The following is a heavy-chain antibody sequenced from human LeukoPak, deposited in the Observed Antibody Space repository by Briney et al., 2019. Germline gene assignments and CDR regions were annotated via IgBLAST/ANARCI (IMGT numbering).Heavy chain of an antibody. V-gene: IGHV3-23*01. J-gene: IGHJ3*02. D-gene: IGHD3-22*01. CDR1: GFTFSSYA. CDR2: ISGSGGST. Sequence: GGSLRLSCAASGFTFSSYAMSWVRQAPGKGLEWVSAISGSGGSTYYADSVKGRFTISRDNSKNTLYLQMNSLRAEDTAVYYCAKDRAHITMIVVVILGAFDIWGQGTMVTVSS. CDR3: AKDRAHITMIVVVILGAFDI.